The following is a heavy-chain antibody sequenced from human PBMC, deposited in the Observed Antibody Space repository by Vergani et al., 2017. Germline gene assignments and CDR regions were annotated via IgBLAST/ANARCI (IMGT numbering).Heavy chain of an antibody. V-gene: IGHV3-73*01. J-gene: IGHJ6*02. Sequence: EVQLVESGGGLVQPGGSLKLSCAASGFTFSGSAMHWVRQASGKGLEWVGRIRSKANSYATAYAASVKGRFTTSRDDSKNTAYLQMNSLKTEDTAVYYCTRSGSLTYYYYGMDVWGQGTTVTVSS. D-gene: IGHD3-3*01. CDR1: GFTFSGSA. CDR2: IRSKANSYAT. CDR3: TRSGSLTYYYYGMDV.